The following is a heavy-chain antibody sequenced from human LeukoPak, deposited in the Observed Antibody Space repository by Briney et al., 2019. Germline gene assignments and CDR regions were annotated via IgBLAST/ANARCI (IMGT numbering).Heavy chain of an antibody. CDR1: GYTFINYG. CDR2: ISAYNGNT. CDR3: ARDPPALFYFDY. D-gene: IGHD3-3*02. V-gene: IGHV1-18*01. Sequence: ASVKVSCKASGYTFINYGINWVRQAPGQGLEWMGWISAYNGNTIHAQKLQGRVTMTTDTSTSTAYMELRSLRSDDTAMYYCARDPPALFYFDYWGQGILVTVSS. J-gene: IGHJ4*02.